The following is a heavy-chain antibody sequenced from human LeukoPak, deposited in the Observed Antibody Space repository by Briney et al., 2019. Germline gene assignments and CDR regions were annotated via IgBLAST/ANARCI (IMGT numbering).Heavy chain of an antibody. CDR2: IIPIFGTA. Sequence: ASVKVSCKASGGTFSSYAISWVRQAPGQGLEWMGGIIPIFGTANYAQKFQGRVTITADGSTSTAYMELSSLRSDDTAVYYCARPLLWWPQVGYFDYWGQGTLVTVSS. V-gene: IGHV1-69*13. CDR3: ARPLLWWPQVGYFDY. J-gene: IGHJ4*02. CDR1: GGTFSSYA. D-gene: IGHD4/OR15-4a*01.